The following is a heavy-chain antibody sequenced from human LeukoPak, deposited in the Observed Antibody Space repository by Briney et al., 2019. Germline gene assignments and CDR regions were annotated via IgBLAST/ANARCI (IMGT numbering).Heavy chain of an antibody. CDR1: GGSISSYY. J-gene: IGHJ4*02. Sequence: SETLSLTCTVSGGSISSYYWSWIRQPPGKGLEWIGYIYYSGSTNYNPSLKSRVTISVDTSKNQFSLKLSSVTAADTAVYYCARHLVVSRFDYWGQGTRVTVSS. CDR2: IYYSGST. V-gene: IGHV4-59*08. D-gene: IGHD2-15*01. CDR3: ARHLVVSRFDY.